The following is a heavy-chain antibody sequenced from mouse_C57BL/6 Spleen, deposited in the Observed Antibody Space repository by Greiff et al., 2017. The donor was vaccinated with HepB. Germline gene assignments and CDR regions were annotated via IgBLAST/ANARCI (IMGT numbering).Heavy chain of an antibody. CDR1: GFNIKDYY. J-gene: IGHJ3*01. CDR2: IDPEDGET. Sequence: EVQLQQSGAELVKPGASVKLSCTASGFNIKDYYMPWVKQRTEQGLEWIGRIDPEDGETKYAPNFQGKATITADTSSNTAYLQLSSLTSEDAAVYYCARSGYSNYGAWFAYWGQGTLVTVSA. D-gene: IGHD2-5*01. CDR3: ARSGYSNYGAWFAY. V-gene: IGHV14-2*01.